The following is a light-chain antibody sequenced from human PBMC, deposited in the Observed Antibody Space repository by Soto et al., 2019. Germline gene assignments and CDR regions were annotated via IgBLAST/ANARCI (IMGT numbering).Light chain of an antibody. CDR3: MQALQTPHT. CDR1: QRLLHSNGYNY. CDR2: VGS. V-gene: IGKV2-28*01. Sequence: DIVMTRSPLSLPVTPGEPASISCRSSQRLLHSNGYNYLDWYLQKPGQYPQLLIYVGSNRASGVHDRLSGSGSGTDFTLKISRVEAEHLGVYYFMQALQTPHTFGQWTKLAIK. J-gene: IGKJ2*01.